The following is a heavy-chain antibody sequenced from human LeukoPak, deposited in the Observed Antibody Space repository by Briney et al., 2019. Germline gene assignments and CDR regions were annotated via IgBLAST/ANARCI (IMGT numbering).Heavy chain of an antibody. D-gene: IGHD3-16*01. CDR2: IRREGQSYTT. Sequence: GGSLRLSCAASGFTFRDYIMDWVRQAPGKGLEWVGRIRREGQSYTTQYAASVEGRFTISRDDSKNLLYLHMKSLKAEDTALYYCSRDGGDRLYSAFDIWGQGTMVTVSS. V-gene: IGHV3-72*01. CDR1: GFTFRDYI. CDR3: SRDGGDRLYSAFDI. J-gene: IGHJ3*02.